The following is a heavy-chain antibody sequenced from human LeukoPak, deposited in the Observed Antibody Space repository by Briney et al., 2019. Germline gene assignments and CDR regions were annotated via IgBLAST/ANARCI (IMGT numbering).Heavy chain of an antibody. D-gene: IGHD6-13*01. CDR1: GGTFSSYA. J-gene: IGHJ4*02. V-gene: IGHV1-69*05. CDR3: AREIAAAGTYFDY. Sequence: SVKVSCKASGGTFSSYAISWVRQAPGQGLEWMGRIIPIFGTANYAQKFQGRVTITTDESTRTAYMELSSLRSEDTAVYYCAREIAAAGTYFDYWGQGTLVTVSS. CDR2: IIPIFGTA.